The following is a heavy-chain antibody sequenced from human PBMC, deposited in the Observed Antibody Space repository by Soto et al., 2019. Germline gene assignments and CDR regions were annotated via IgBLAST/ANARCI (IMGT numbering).Heavy chain of an antibody. CDR1: GGTFSSYA. V-gene: IGHV1-69*13. D-gene: IGHD1-26*01. Sequence: SVKVSCKASGGTFSSYAISWVRQAPGQGLEWMGGIIPIFGTANYAQKFQGRVTITADESTSTAYMELSSLRSEDTAVYYCARPRSGEQPVLAYYYGMDVWGQGTTVTVS. CDR3: ARPRSGEQPVLAYYYGMDV. CDR2: IIPIFGTA. J-gene: IGHJ6*02.